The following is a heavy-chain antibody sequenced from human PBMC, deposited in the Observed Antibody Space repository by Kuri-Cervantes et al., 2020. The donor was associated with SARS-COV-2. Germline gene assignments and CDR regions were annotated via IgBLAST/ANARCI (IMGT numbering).Heavy chain of an antibody. Sequence: GGSLRLSCAASGFTFSSYAMHWVRQAPGKGLEWVAVISYDGSNKYYADSVKGRFTISRDNAKNSLYLQMNSLRAEDTAVYYCARDHGYGDYYYYYYMDVWGKGTTVTVSS. CDR1: GFTFSSYA. J-gene: IGHJ6*03. CDR3: ARDHGYGDYYYYYYMDV. D-gene: IGHD4-17*01. V-gene: IGHV3-30-3*01. CDR2: ISYDGSNK.